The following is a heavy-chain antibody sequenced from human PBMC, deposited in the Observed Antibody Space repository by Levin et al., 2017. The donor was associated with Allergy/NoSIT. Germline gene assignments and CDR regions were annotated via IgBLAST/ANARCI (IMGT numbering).Heavy chain of an antibody. CDR3: AKDPNPIAVAGAGWFDP. D-gene: IGHD6-19*01. V-gene: IGHV3-30*18. J-gene: IGHJ5*02. CDR2: ISYDGSNK. Sequence: GGSLRLSCAASGFTFSSYGMHWVRQAPGKGLEWVAVISYDGSNKYYADSVKGRFTISRDNSKNTLYLQMNSLRAEDTAVYYCAKDPNPIAVAGAGWFDPWGQGTLVTVSS. CDR1: GFTFSSYG.